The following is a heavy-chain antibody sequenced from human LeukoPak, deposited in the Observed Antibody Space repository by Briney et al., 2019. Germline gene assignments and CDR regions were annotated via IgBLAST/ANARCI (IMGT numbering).Heavy chain of an antibody. CDR2: ISPNSGVS. D-gene: IGHD5-18*01. J-gene: IGHJ5*02. V-gene: IGHV1-2*02. CDR1: GYTFTAYY. Sequence: ASVKVSCKASGYTFTAYYIHWVRQAPGQGLEWMGWISPNSGVSNYAQKFQGRVTVTRDTSISTAYMELSSLRSDDTAVYYCARVASGYNYGSWFDPWGQGTLVTVSS. CDR3: ARVASGYNYGSWFDP.